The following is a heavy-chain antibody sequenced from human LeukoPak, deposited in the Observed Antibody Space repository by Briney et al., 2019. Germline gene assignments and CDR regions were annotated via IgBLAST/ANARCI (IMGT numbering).Heavy chain of an antibody. Sequence: SETLSLTCTVSGGSISSYYWSWTRQPPGKGLEWIGYIYYSGSTNYNPSLKSRVTISVDTSKNQFSLKLSSVTAADTAVYYCASYFGNYFDYWGQGTLVTVSS. J-gene: IGHJ4*02. D-gene: IGHD2/OR15-2a*01. CDR2: IYYSGST. V-gene: IGHV4-59*01. CDR1: GGSISSYY. CDR3: ASYFGNYFDY.